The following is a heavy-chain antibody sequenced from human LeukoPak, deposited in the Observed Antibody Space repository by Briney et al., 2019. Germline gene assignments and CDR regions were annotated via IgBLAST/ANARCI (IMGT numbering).Heavy chain of an antibody. D-gene: IGHD3/OR15-3a*01. CDR2: ISGSGDSI. V-gene: IGHV3-23*01. CDR1: GFTFNNYA. CDR3: ATDGRFLDWIFSGFMDV. J-gene: IGHJ6*03. Sequence: PGGSLRLSCAASGFTFNNYAMSRVRQAPGRGLEWISIISGSGDSINYADSVKGRFTISRDNSKNTLFLHMNSLRADDTAVYYCATDGRFLDWIFSGFMDVWGKGTTVIVSS.